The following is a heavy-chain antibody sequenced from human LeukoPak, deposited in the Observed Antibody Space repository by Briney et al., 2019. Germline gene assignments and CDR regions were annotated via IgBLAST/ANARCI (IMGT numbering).Heavy chain of an antibody. CDR1: GFTVSSNY. D-gene: IGHD5-12*01. J-gene: IGHJ4*02. Sequence: GGSLRLSCAASGFTVSSNYMSWVRQAPGKGLEWVSVIYSGGSTYYADSVKGRFTISRDNSKNTLYLQMNSVRAEDTAVYYCATSRMVATDYWGQGTLVTVSS. CDR3: ATSRMVATDY. V-gene: IGHV3-53*01. CDR2: IYSGGST.